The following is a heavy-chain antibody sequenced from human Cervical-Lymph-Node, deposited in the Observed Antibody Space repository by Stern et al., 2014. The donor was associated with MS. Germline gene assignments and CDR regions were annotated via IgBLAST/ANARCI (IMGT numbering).Heavy chain of an antibody. V-gene: IGHV5-51*01. J-gene: IGHJ4*02. Sequence: VQLGQSGAEVKKPGESLKISCKLSGYSFTIYYIAWVRQMPGKGLEWRGVIYPDDSDTTYSPSFQGQVTISADKSITTAYLQWSSLRASDTAMYYCARHVQGFDYWGQGTLVTVSS. CDR1: GYSFTIYY. CDR3: ARHVQGFDY. CDR2: IYPDDSDT.